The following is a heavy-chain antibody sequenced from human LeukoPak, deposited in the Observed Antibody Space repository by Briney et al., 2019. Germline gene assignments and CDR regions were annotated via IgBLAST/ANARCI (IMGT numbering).Heavy chain of an antibody. Sequence: SETLSLTCTVSGGSISSSSYYWGWIRQPPGKGLEWIGSIYYSGSTYYNPSLKSRVTISVDTSKNQFSLKLSSVTAADTAVYYCARESTTRFYDYWGQGTLVTVSS. D-gene: IGHD3-10*02. CDR2: IYYSGST. J-gene: IGHJ4*02. V-gene: IGHV4-39*07. CDR3: ARESTTRFYDY. CDR1: GGSISSSSYY.